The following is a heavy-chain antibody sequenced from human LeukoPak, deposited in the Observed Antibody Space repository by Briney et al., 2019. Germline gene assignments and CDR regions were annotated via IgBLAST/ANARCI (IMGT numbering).Heavy chain of an antibody. Sequence: SVKVSCKASGGTFSSYAISWVRQASGQGLEWMGGIIPVFGTANYAQKFQGRVTITADESTSTAYMELSSLRSEDTAVYYCASRHSTEGSAALYGMDVWGQGTTVTVSS. J-gene: IGHJ6*02. V-gene: IGHV1-69*13. CDR1: GGTFSSYA. CDR3: ASRHSTEGSAALYGMDV. CDR2: IIPVFGTA. D-gene: IGHD3-10*01.